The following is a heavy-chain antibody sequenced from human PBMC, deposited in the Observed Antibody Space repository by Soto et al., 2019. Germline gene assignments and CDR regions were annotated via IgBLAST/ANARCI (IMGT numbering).Heavy chain of an antibody. CDR2: MNPNSGNT. CDR1: GYTFTSYD. Sequence: QVQLVQSGAEVKKPGASVKVSCKASGYTFTSYDINWVRQATGQGLEWMGWMNPNSGNTGYAQKFHGRVTMTSNTSTRTPFVELSSLRSEDTAVHYCARGANAFDIWGQGTMVTVSS. CDR3: ARGANAFDI. J-gene: IGHJ3*02. V-gene: IGHV1-8*01.